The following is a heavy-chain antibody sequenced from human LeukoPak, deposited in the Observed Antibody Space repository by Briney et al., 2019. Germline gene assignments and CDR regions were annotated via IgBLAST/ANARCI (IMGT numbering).Heavy chain of an antibody. Sequence: PGGSLRLSCAASGFTFSSYAMSWVRPAPGKGLEWVSAISGSGGSTYYADSVKGRFTISRDNSKNTLYLQMNSLRAEDTAVYYCAKARGEGDYGGNRDYYFDYWGQGTLVTVSS. CDR2: ISGSGGST. CDR1: GFTFSSYA. J-gene: IGHJ4*02. V-gene: IGHV3-23*01. CDR3: AKARGEGDYGGNRDYYFDY. D-gene: IGHD4-23*01.